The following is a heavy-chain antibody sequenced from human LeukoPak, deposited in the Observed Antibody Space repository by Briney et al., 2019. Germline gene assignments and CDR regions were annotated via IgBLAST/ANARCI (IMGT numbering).Heavy chain of an antibody. CDR1: GGTFSGYY. Sequence: SETLSLTCAVYGGTFSGYYWSWIRQTPGKRLEWVGESNDSGGTNYNPSLKSRVTISADKSKNQVSLKLSSVTAADTAVYYCARLIVGATIGYYHYMDVWGKGTTVTVSS. J-gene: IGHJ6*03. CDR2: SNDSGGT. CDR3: ARLIVGATIGYYHYMDV. D-gene: IGHD1-26*01. V-gene: IGHV4-34*01.